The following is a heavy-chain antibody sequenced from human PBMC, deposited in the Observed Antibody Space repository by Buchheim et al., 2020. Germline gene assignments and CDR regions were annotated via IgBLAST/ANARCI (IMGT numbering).Heavy chain of an antibody. Sequence: EVQLVQSGAEVKKPGESLRISCKGSGYSFTSYWISWVRQMPGKGLEWMGRIDPSDSYTKYSPSFQGHVTISAAKSTSTAYPQWSSLKASDTAMYYCARHMDDGEYSGSYLSFGYWGQGTL. CDR3: ARHMDDGEYSGSYLSFGY. V-gene: IGHV5-10-1*01. J-gene: IGHJ4*02. D-gene: IGHD1-26*01. CDR2: IDPSDSYT. CDR1: GYSFTSYW.